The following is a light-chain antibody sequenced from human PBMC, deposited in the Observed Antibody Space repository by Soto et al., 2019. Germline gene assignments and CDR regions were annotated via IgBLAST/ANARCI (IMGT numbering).Light chain of an antibody. V-gene: IGKV1-5*03. CDR3: QQSNSYPLT. Sequence: DIQMTQSPSTLSASVGDRVTITCRASQSISGWLAWYQQKPGKAPNLLIYKASTLESGVPSRFSGSGSGTEFTLIISSLQTDDFATYYCQQSNSYPLTIGGGTKVDIK. J-gene: IGKJ4*01. CDR1: QSISGW. CDR2: KAS.